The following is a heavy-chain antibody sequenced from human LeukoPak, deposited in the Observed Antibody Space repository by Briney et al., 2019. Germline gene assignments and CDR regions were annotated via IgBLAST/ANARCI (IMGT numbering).Heavy chain of an antibody. J-gene: IGHJ6*02. CDR2: IYSGGST. Sequence: PGGSLRLSCAASGFTVSSNYMSWVRQAPGKGLEWVSVIYSGGSTYYADSVKGRFTISRDNSKNTLYLQMNSLRSEDTAVHYCAAGVIDIVATNNYYYYGMDVWGQGTTVTVSS. CDR1: GFTVSSNY. V-gene: IGHV3-53*05. D-gene: IGHD5-12*01. CDR3: AAGVIDIVATNNYYYYGMDV.